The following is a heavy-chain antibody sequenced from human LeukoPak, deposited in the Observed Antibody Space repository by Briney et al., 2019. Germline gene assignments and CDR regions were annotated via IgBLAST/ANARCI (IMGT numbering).Heavy chain of an antibody. CDR2: IKSKTDGGTT. V-gene: IGHV3-15*01. CDR3: TTEFNGFGVVILYYYYMDV. D-gene: IGHD3-3*01. J-gene: IGHJ6*03. Sequence: GGSLRLSCAASGFTFSNAWMSWVRQAPGEGLEWVGRIKSKTDGGTTDYAAPVKGRFTISRDDSKNTLYLQMNSLKTEDTAVYYCTTEFNGFGVVILYYYYMDVWGKGTTVTVSS. CDR1: GFTFSNAW.